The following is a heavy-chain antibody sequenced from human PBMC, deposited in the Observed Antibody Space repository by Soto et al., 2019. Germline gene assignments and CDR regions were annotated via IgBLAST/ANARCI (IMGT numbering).Heavy chain of an antibody. CDR2: ISGSGGST. Sequence: EVQLLESGGGLVQPGGSLRLSCAASGFTFSSYAMSWVRQAPGKGLEWVSAISGSGGSTYYADSVKGRFTISRDNSKNTLYLQMNSLSAEDTAVYYCAKEGDPSGKPFGVNFDYWGQGTLVTVSS. D-gene: IGHD3-10*01. CDR3: AKEGDPSGKPFGVNFDY. V-gene: IGHV3-23*01. CDR1: GFTFSSYA. J-gene: IGHJ4*02.